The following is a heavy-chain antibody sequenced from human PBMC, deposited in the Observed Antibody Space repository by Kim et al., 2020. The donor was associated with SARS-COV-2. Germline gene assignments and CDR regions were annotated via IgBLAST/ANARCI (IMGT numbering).Heavy chain of an antibody. D-gene: IGHD3-9*01. CDR3: ARHGLPRYFDWLSPPYYYGMDV. Sequence: GESLKISCKGSGYSFTSYWIGWVRQMPGKGLEWMGIIYPGDSDTRYSPSFQGQVTISADKSISTAYLQWSSLKASDTAMYYCARHGLPRYFDWLSPPYYYGMDVWGQGTTVTVSS. V-gene: IGHV5-51*01. J-gene: IGHJ6*02. CDR2: IYPGDSDT. CDR1: GYSFTSYW.